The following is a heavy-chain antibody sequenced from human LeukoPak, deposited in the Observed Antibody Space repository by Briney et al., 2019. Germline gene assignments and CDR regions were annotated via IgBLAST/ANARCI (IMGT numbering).Heavy chain of an antibody. J-gene: IGHJ4*02. CDR1: GYTFTSYD. D-gene: IGHD6-13*01. Sequence: GASVKVSCKASGYTFTSYDINWVRQATGQGLEWVGWMNPNSGNTGYAQKFQGRVTITRNTSISTAYMELSSLRSEDTAVYYCARSPRDSSSWLDYWGQGTLVTVSS. CDR3: ARSPRDSSSWLDY. CDR2: MNPNSGNT. V-gene: IGHV1-8*03.